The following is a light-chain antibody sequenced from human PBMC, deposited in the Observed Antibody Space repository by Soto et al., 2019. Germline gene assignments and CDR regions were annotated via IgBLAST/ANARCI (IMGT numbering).Light chain of an antibody. CDR2: GAS. CDR3: QQYGSSPGT. CDR1: QSVSSN. J-gene: IGKJ1*01. V-gene: IGKV3-15*01. Sequence: EIVMTQSPATLSVSPGERATLSCRASQSVSSNLAWYQQKPGQAPRLLIYGASTRATGIPGRFSGSGSGTEFTLTISSLQSEDFAVYYCQQYGSSPGTFGQGTKVEIK.